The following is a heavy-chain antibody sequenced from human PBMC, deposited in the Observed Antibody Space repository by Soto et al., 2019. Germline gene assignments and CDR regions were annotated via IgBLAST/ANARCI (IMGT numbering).Heavy chain of an antibody. CDR3: ARDLYDFWSGYLPPYYYYYYMDV. V-gene: IGHV1-3*01. D-gene: IGHD3-3*01. Sequence: ASVKVSCKASGYTFTSYGISWVRQAPGQRLEWMGWINAGNGNTKYSQKFQGRVTITRDTSASTAYMELSSLRSEDTAVYYCARDLYDFWSGYLPPYYYYYYMDVWGKGTTVTVSS. CDR2: INAGNGNT. J-gene: IGHJ6*03. CDR1: GYTFTSYG.